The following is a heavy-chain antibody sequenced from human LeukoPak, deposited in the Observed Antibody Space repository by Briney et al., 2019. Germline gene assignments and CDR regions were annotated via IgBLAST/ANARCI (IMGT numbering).Heavy chain of an antibody. CDR3: AKGQYSAGATIFGVVSTPLDY. CDR2: ISGSGGST. J-gene: IGHJ4*02. V-gene: IGHV3-23*01. D-gene: IGHD3-3*01. CDR1: GFTFSSYA. Sequence: GGSLRLSCAASGFTFSSYATSWVRQAPGKGLEWVSAISGSGGSTYYADSVKGRFTISRDNSKNTLYLQMNSLRAEDTAVYYCAKGQYSAGATIFGVVSTPLDYWGQGTLVTVSS.